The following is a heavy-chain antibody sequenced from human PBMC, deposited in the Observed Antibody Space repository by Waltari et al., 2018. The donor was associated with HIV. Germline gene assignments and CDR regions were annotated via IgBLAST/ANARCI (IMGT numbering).Heavy chain of an antibody. J-gene: IGHJ5*02. V-gene: IGHV3-48*02. CDR2: IRISSSTI. Sequence: EVQLVESGGVLVQPGGSLRLSCAASGFTFSSYSMNWFRQAPGKGLERISYIRISSSTIYYEDTVKGGFTISRDNAKNSLYLQMNSVVDEKTTVYYCASGLMTTSTTWGKGTLVTVSS. D-gene: IGHD4-17*01. CDR1: GFTFSSYS. CDR3: ASGLMTTSTT.